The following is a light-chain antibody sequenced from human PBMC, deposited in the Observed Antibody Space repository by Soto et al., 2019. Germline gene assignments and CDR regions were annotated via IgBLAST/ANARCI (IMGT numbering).Light chain of an antibody. CDR2: GNS. CDR3: QSYDRSLSALV. CDR1: SSNIGARYD. V-gene: IGLV1-40*01. Sequence: QSALAQPPSVSGAPGQRVIISCTGSSSNIGARYDVHWYQQVPGTAPKLLIFGNSNRPSGVPDRFSGSQSGTSASLAITGLRADDEADYYCQSYDRSLSALVFGGGTKLTVL. J-gene: IGLJ2*01.